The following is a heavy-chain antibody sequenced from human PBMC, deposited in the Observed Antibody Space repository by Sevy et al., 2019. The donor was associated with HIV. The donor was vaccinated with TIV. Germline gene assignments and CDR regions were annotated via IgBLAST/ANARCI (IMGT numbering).Heavy chain of an antibody. CDR3: VRAIATVDSF. Sequence: GGSVRLSCVASGFSLNTYWMLWVRQAPGKGLEWVANINQDASVNYYADSVNGRFTTSRDNARNLVSLKMNILRVEETALYYCVRAIATVDSFWGQGTLVTVSS. CDR1: GFSLNTYW. V-gene: IGHV3-7*01. J-gene: IGHJ4*02. CDR2: INQDASVN. D-gene: IGHD6-13*01.